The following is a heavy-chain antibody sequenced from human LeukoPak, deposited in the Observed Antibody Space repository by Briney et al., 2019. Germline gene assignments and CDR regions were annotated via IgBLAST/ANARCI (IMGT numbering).Heavy chain of an antibody. Sequence: ASVKVSCKASGYTFTSYGISWVRQAPGQGLEWMGWISAYNGNTNYAQKLQGRVTMTTDTSTSTAYMELRSLRSDDTAVYYCATFPEGVSGWYPDGYFDYWGQGTLVTVSS. D-gene: IGHD6-19*01. J-gene: IGHJ4*02. CDR3: ATFPEGVSGWYPDGYFDY. CDR1: GYTFTSYG. V-gene: IGHV1-18*01. CDR2: ISAYNGNT.